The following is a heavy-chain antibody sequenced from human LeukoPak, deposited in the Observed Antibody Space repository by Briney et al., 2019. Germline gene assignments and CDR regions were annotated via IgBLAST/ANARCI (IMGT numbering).Heavy chain of an antibody. D-gene: IGHD5-18*01. CDR2: ISSSSSYI. Sequence: PGGSLRLSCAASGFTFSSYSMNWVRQAPGKGLEWVSSISSSSSYIYYADSVKGRFTISRDNAKNSLYLQMNSLRAEDTAVYYCARERGYSYGLRDYWGQGTLVTVSS. CDR3: ARERGYSYGLRDY. J-gene: IGHJ4*02. V-gene: IGHV3-21*01. CDR1: GFTFSSYS.